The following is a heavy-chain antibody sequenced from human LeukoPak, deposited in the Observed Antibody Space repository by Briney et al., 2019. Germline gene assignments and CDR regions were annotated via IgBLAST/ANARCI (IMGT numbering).Heavy chain of an antibody. D-gene: IGHD3-16*01. V-gene: IGHV4-59*08. Sequence: SGTLSLTCTASGGSINSDYYSWIRQPPGKGLEWIGYINYSGNTNYNPSLKSRVTIAVDRSKNQLSLKVSSVTAADTAMYYCARHRPGERRFDPWGQGALVIVSS. CDR2: INYSGNT. CDR3: ARHRPGERRFDP. J-gene: IGHJ5*02. CDR1: GGSINSDY.